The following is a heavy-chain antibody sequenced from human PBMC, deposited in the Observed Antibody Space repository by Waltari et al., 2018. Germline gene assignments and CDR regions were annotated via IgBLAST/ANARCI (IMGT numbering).Heavy chain of an antibody. Sequence: QLLESGGGLVQPGGSLRLSCAASGFTFSSYAMSWVRQAPGKGLEWVSTISGRDHYTYYADSVKGRFTISRDNSKNTLYLQMNSLRAEDTAVYYWAKNRESTINDFDYWGQGTLVTVSS. V-gene: IGHV3-23*01. D-gene: IGHD1-1*01. CDR3: AKNRESTINDFDY. J-gene: IGHJ4*02. CDR1: GFTFSSYA. CDR2: ISGRDHYT.